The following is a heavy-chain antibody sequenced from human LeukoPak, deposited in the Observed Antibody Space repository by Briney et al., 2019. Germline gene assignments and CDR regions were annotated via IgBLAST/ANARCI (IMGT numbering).Heavy chain of an antibody. D-gene: IGHD3-22*01. Sequence: GGSLRLSCAASGFTFSNYGMNWVRQAPGKGLEWVSIITSGVGITYYADSVKGRFTISRDNSKNTLYLQMNSLRAEDTAVYYCAKGDYYDLDYWGQGTLVTVSS. CDR1: GFTFSNYG. CDR3: AKGDYYDLDY. V-gene: IGHV3-23*01. CDR2: ITSGVGIT. J-gene: IGHJ4*02.